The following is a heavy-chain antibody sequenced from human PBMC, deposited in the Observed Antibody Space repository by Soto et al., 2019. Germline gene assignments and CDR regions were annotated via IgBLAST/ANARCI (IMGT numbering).Heavy chain of an antibody. CDR2: IKQDGSEK. CDR1: GFTFSSYW. V-gene: IGHV3-7*01. CDR3: ASSKGGSGRTPWYYYYYGMDV. J-gene: IGHJ6*02. Sequence: LRLSCAASGFTFSSYWMSWVRQAPGKGLEWVANIKQDGSEKYYVDSVKGRFTISRDNAKNSLYLQMNSLRAEDTAVYYCASSKGGSGRTPWYYYYYGMDVWGQGTTVTVSS. D-gene: IGHD6-19*01.